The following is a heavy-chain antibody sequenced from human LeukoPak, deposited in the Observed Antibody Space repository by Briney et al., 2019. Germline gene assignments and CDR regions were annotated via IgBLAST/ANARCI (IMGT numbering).Heavy chain of an antibody. Sequence: GGSLRLSCAASGFTFSSYAMSWVRQAPGKGLEWVSAISGSGGSTYYADSVKGRFTISRDNSKNTLYLQMNSLRAEDTAVYYCARVQGNYYYYCGMDVWGQGTTVTVSS. CDR1: GFTFSSYA. CDR3: ARVQGNYYYYCGMDV. CDR2: ISGSGGST. D-gene: IGHD4-23*01. J-gene: IGHJ6*02. V-gene: IGHV3-23*01.